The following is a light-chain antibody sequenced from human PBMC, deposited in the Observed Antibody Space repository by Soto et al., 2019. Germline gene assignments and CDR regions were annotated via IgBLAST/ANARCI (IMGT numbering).Light chain of an antibody. CDR3: QKCKIAPFT. CDR2: AAS. V-gene: IGKV1-27*01. J-gene: IGKJ4*01. Sequence: DIQMTQSPSSLSAFVGDTVTITCRASQDISNFLAWYQQKPGKVPKLLIYAASTLQSGVPSRFSGSGSGTDFTLTISRLQPEDVATYYCQKCKIAPFTFGGGTKVEMK. CDR1: QDISNF.